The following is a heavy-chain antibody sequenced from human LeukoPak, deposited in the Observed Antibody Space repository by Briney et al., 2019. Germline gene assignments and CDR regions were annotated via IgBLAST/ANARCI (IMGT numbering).Heavy chain of an antibody. V-gene: IGHV3-21*01. D-gene: IGHD1-26*01. Sequence: GGSLRLSCAASGFTFSSYWMSWVRQAPGKGLEWVSSIGSSSSYIYYADSVKGRFTISRDNAKNSLYLQMNSLRAEDTAVYYCARGSGSYDVGGQGTLVTVSS. J-gene: IGHJ4*02. CDR2: IGSSSSYI. CDR3: ARGSGSYDV. CDR1: GFTFSSYW.